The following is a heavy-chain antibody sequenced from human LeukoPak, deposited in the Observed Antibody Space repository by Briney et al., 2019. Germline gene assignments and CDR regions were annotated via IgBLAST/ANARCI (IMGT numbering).Heavy chain of an antibody. Sequence: PGRSLRLSCATSGFTVSSSYMSWVRQAPGKGLEWVSTINGGGTTYNGDSVKGRFAISRDNSKNTLYLQMSSLRAEDTAVYCCATLYTYAYLDDGGQGTLVTVS. CDR3: ATLYTYAYLDD. V-gene: IGHV3-53*01. D-gene: IGHD2-8*01. CDR1: GFTVSSSY. J-gene: IGHJ4*02. CDR2: INGGGTT.